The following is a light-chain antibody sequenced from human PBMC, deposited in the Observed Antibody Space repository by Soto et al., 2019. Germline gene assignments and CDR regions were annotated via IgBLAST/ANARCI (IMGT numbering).Light chain of an antibody. CDR3: ASFRSGTILV. CDR1: RSDIGASNF. V-gene: IGLV2-14*01. Sequence: QSALTQPASVSGSPGQSVTISCTGPRSDIGASNFISWYQQSPGKAPRLLIYEVNNRPSGVSRRFSGSKAGNTASLTISGLLEDDEADYFCASFRSGTILVFGSGTKVTVL. CDR2: EVN. J-gene: IGLJ1*01.